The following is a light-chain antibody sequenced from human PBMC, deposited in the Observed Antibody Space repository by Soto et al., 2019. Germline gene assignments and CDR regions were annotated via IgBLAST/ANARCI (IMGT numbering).Light chain of an antibody. V-gene: IGLV2-8*01. CDR2: EVS. J-gene: IGLJ1*01. CDR1: SSDVGGYNY. CDR3: SSYAGSNNFV. Sequence: SALTQPPSASGSPGQSVTISCTGTSSDVGGYNYVSWYRQHPGKAPKLMIYEVSKRPSGVPDRFSASKSGNTASLTVSGLQAEDEADYYCSSYAGSNNFVFGTGTKVTVL.